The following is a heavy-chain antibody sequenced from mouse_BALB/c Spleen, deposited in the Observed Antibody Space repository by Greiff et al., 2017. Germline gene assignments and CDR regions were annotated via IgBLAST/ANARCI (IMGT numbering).Heavy chain of an antibody. CDR2: INPYNDGT. V-gene: IGHV1-14*01. J-gene: IGHJ2*01. CDR3: ARGGAQYYFDY. CDR1: GYTFTSYV. Sequence: VQLKESGPELVKPGASVKMSCKASGYTFTSYVMHWVKQKPGQGLEWIGYINPYNDGTKYNEKFKGKATLTSDKSSSTAYMELSSLTSEDSAVYYCARGGAQYYFDYWGEGTTLTVSS.